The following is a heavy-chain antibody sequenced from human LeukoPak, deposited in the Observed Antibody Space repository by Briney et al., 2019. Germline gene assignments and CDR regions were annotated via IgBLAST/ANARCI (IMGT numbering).Heavy chain of an antibody. V-gene: IGHV4-31*01. CDR1: GGSITSDNYF. J-gene: IGHJ3*02. CDR2: IYHSGNT. CDR3: AREVIAATVTDAFDI. D-gene: IGHD6-13*01. Sequence: AQTLSLTCTVSGGSITSDNYFWSWIRHLPGKGLEWIGYIYHSGNTYYNPSLKSQVIMSVDASENQFSLNLSSVTAADTAVYYCAREVIAATVTDAFDIWGPGTLVTVSS.